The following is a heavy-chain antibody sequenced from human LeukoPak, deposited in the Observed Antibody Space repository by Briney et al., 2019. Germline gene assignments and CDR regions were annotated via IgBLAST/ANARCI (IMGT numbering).Heavy chain of an antibody. Sequence: GGSLRLSCAASGFTFSTYAMSWVRQAPGKGLEWVSAISGSGGSTYYADTVKGRFAISRDNSKNTLYLQMNSRRAEDTAVYYCAKSGYYYHSSGNYYWGQGTLVTVA. V-gene: IGHV3-23*01. CDR2: ISGSGGST. CDR1: GFTFSTYA. CDR3: AKSGYYYHSSGNYY. J-gene: IGHJ4*02. D-gene: IGHD3-22*01.